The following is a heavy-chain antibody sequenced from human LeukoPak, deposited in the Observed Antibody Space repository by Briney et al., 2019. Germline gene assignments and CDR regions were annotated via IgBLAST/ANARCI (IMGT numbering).Heavy chain of an antibody. CDR3: AKELRYFDWLYYFDY. D-gene: IGHD3-9*01. Sequence: GGSLRLSCAASGFTFSSYEMNWVRQAPGKGLEWVSYISSSGSTIYYADSVKGGFTISRDNSKNTLYLQMNSLRAEDTAVYYCAKELRYFDWLYYFDYWGQGTLVTVSS. CDR2: ISSSGSTI. J-gene: IGHJ4*02. CDR1: GFTFSSYE. V-gene: IGHV3-48*03.